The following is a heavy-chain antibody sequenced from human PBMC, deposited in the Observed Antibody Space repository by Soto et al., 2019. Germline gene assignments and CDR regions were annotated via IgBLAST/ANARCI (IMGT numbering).Heavy chain of an antibody. CDR3: ARAGYYGSGSYPTNYYYYYMDV. J-gene: IGHJ6*03. V-gene: IGHV1-46*03. Sequence: ASVKVSCKASGYTFTSYYMHWVRQAPGQGLEWMGIINPSGGSTSYAQKFQGRVTMTRDTSTSTVYMELSSLRSEDTAVYYCARAGYYGSGSYPTNYYYYYMDVWGKGTTVTVS. CDR1: GYTFTSYY. CDR2: INPSGGST. D-gene: IGHD3-10*01.